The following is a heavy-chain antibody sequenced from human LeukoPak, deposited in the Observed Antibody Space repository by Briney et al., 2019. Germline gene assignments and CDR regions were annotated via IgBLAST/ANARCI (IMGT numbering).Heavy chain of an antibody. CDR1: GFTFSSYA. V-gene: IGHV3-66*01. D-gene: IGHD3-10*01. CDR2: IYSGGSP. Sequence: AGGSLRLSCAASGFTFSSYAMSWVRQAPGKGLEWVSLIYSGGSPYYGESVKGRFTISRDNSKNTLFLQMNSLRAEDTAVYYCARGFEVRGLFHFDYWGQGTLVTVSS. J-gene: IGHJ4*02. CDR3: ARGFEVRGLFHFDY.